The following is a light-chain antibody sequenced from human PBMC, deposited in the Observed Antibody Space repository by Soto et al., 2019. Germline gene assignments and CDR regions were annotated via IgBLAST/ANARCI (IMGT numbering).Light chain of an antibody. CDR1: SDINVGGYN. V-gene: IGLV5-37*01. J-gene: IGLJ2*01. Sequence: QLVLTQPPSSSASPGESARLTCTLPSDINVGGYNIYWYQQKPGSPPRYLLYYYSDSDKGQGSGVPSRFSGSKDASANTGILLISGLQSEDEADYYCMIWPSNAVVFGGGTKLTVL. CDR2: YYSDSDK. CDR3: MIWPSNAVV.